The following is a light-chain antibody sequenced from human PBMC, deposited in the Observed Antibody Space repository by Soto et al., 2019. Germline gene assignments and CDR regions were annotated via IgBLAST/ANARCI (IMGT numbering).Light chain of an antibody. Sequence: VLTPSPVALSLSPGERATLSCSASQSFRGLLAWYQQKPGQAPRLLIYDASTRATGIPARFSGSGSGTDFTLTITSLEPEDFAVYYCQQRSNWPPTFGQGTKVDIK. CDR3: QQRSNWPPT. J-gene: IGKJ1*01. V-gene: IGKV3-11*01. CDR1: QSFRGL. CDR2: DAS.